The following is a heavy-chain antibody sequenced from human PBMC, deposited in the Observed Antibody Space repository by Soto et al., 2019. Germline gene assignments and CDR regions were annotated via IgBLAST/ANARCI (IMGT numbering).Heavy chain of an antibody. D-gene: IGHD5-18*01. Sequence: PSETLSLTCTVSGGSVKSDNYYWNWIRQAPGKGLEWIGSIYSSGSTNYNPSLKSRVTISVDTSKNQFSLRLRSVTAADTAVYYCARDSEISSYGYITDCWGLGILVTVSS. V-gene: IGHV4-61*01. CDR1: GGSVKSDNYY. CDR2: IYSSGST. J-gene: IGHJ4*02. CDR3: ARDSEISSYGYITDC.